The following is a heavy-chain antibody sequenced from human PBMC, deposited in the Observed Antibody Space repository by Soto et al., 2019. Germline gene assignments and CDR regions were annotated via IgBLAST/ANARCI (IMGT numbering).Heavy chain of an antibody. CDR1: GGSVSSGSYY. CDR3: AREYSSSFRYYYYCMDV. Sequence: SETLSLTCTVSGGSVSSGSYYWSWIRQPPGKGLEWIGYIYYSGSTNYNPSLKSRVTISVDTSKNQSSLKLSSVTAADTAVYYCAREYSSSFRYYYYCMDVRRQVTTFPVSS. CDR2: IYYSGST. V-gene: IGHV4-61*01. D-gene: IGHD6-6*01. J-gene: IGHJ6*02.